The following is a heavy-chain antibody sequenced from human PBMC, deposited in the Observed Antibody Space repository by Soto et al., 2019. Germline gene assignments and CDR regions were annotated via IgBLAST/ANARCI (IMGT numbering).Heavy chain of an antibody. CDR3: ARVRRHVGIRRDTLARGFDS. CDR1: DGSFSMYY. J-gene: IGHJ4*02. Sequence: QVQLRQWGAGLLKPSETLSLTCAVYDGSFSMYYWTWIRQSPGKGLEWIGEIDSRGGTNYSPSLTSRITIPLDPAKNQFTLRIFSITAADTAVYYCARVRRHVGIRRDTLARGFDSWGQGTLVTVS. D-gene: IGHD3-10*01. V-gene: IGHV4-34*01. CDR2: IDSRGGT.